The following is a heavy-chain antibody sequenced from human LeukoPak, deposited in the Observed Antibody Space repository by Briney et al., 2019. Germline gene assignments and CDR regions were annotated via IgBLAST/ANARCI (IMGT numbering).Heavy chain of an antibody. V-gene: IGHV3-7*01. D-gene: IGHD6-13*01. Sequence: PGGSLRLSCAASGFTFTTYWMSWVRQAPGKGLEWVANIKQDGSAAYYVDSVKGQFTISRDNAKNSLYLQMNSLRADDTAVYYCAKIAAAVPDYWGQGTLVTVSS. CDR1: GFTFTTYW. CDR3: AKIAAAVPDY. J-gene: IGHJ4*02. CDR2: IKQDGSAA.